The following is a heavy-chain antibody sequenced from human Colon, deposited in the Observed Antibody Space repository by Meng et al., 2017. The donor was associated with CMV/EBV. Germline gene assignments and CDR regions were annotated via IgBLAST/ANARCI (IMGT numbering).Heavy chain of an antibody. Sequence: ASVKVSCKASGYTFTGYYMYWVRQAPGQGLEWMGWINPNSGGTKYEQKFQGRVTMTRDTSISAAYMELSRLRSDDTAVYYCARKGGIVVVPAAIRSSHYYGMDVWGQGTTVTVSS. D-gene: IGHD2-2*01. CDR3: ARKGGIVVVPAAIRSSHYYGMDV. CDR1: GYTFTGYY. V-gene: IGHV1-2*02. J-gene: IGHJ6*02. CDR2: INPNSGGT.